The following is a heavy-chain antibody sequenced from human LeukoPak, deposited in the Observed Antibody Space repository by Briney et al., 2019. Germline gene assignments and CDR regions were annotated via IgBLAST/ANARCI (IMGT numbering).Heavy chain of an antibody. CDR2: ISPNSGET. Sequence: ASVKVSCKASGYTFTGYYLHWVRQASGQGLEWMGWISPNSGETNSAQKFQGRVTMIRDTSISTAYMELSRLTSDDTAVYYCARAPGAGTYLDYWGQGTLVTVSS. D-gene: IGHD1-26*01. V-gene: IGHV1-2*02. CDR1: GYTFTGYY. CDR3: ARAPGAGTYLDY. J-gene: IGHJ4*02.